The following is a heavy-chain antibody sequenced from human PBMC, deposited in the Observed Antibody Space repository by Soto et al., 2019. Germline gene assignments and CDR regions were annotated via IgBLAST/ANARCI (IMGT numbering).Heavy chain of an antibody. J-gene: IGHJ6*02. CDR2: IDPSDSYT. V-gene: IGHV5-10-1*01. CDR1: GYSFTSHW. Sequence: GESLTISCQGSGYSFTSHWITWVRQTPGKGLEWMGRIDPSDSYTNYSLSFQGRVTISADRSISTAFLQWSSLEASDTAIYYCARRLSGPKEEYNAYYFYGLDVWGQGTTVTVSS. CDR3: ARRLSGPKEEYNAYYFYGLDV. D-gene: IGHD1-1*01.